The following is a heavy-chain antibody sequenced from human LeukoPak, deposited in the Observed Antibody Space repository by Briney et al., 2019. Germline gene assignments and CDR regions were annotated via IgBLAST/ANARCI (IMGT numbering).Heavy chain of an antibody. CDR2: ISFDGSNK. V-gene: IGHV3-30*04. CDR1: GFAFSNYA. J-gene: IGHJ4*02. D-gene: IGHD5-24*01. CDR3: ANGPTKDGFHYYFDF. Sequence: GGSLRLSCAASGFAFSNYAMHWVRQAPGKGLEWVAVISFDGSNKYYADSVKGRFTISRDNSKNTLSLQMNSLRAEDTAIYYCANGPTKDGFHYYFDFWGQGTLVTVSS.